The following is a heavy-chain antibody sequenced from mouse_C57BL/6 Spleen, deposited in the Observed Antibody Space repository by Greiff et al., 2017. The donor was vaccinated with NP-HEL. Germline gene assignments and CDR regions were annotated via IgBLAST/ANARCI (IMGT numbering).Heavy chain of an antibody. V-gene: IGHV5-12*01. CDR3: ARRRNSFDV. Sequence: EVKLVESGGGLVQPGGSLKLSCAASGFTFSDYYMYWVRQTPEKRLEWVAYISNGGGSTYYPDTVKGRFTISRDNAKNTLYLQMSRLKSEDTAMYYCARRRNSFDVGGTGTTVTVSS. J-gene: IGHJ1*03. CDR1: GFTFSDYY. CDR2: ISNGGGST.